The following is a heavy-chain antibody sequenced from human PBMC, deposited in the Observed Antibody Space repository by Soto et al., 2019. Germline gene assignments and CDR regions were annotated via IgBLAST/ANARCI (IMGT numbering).Heavy chain of an antibody. CDR1: GGSISSYY. Sequence: SETLSLTCTVSGGSISSYYWIWIRQPPGKGLEWIGYIYYSGSTNYNPSLKSRVTISVDTSKNQFSLKLSSVTAADTAVYYCARAEYQLLSSYYYYMDVWGKGTTVTVS. D-gene: IGHD2-2*01. J-gene: IGHJ6*03. V-gene: IGHV4-59*01. CDR3: ARAEYQLLSSYYYYMDV. CDR2: IYYSGST.